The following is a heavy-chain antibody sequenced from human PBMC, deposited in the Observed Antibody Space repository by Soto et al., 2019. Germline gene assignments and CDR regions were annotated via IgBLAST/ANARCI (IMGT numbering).Heavy chain of an antibody. CDR1: GVTCSSYA. Sequence: GGSLRHSCAASGVTCSSYAMHWVRQAPGKGLEWVAVISYDGSNKYYADSVKGRFTISRDNSKNTLYLQMNSLRAEDTAVYYCARGDILTGPTFDFFGVDYWGQGTLVTVSS. V-gene: IGHV3-30-3*01. D-gene: IGHD3-9*01. J-gene: IGHJ4*02. CDR2: ISYDGSNK. CDR3: ARGDILTGPTFDFFGVDY.